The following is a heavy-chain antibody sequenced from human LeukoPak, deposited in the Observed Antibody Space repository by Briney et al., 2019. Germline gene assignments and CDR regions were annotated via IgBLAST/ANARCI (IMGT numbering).Heavy chain of an antibody. CDR3: ARGARAGFNLEPFDY. V-gene: IGHV4-59*08. CDR1: GASTTTHH. Sequence: SETLSLTCTVSGASTTTHHWSWIRRPPGKGLEWIGYIYYSGSTKYNPSLKSRVTISVDTSKNQFSLKLSSVTAADTAVYYCARGARAGFNLEPFDYCGQGTLVTVSS. D-gene: IGHD5-24*01. CDR2: IYYSGST. J-gene: IGHJ4*02.